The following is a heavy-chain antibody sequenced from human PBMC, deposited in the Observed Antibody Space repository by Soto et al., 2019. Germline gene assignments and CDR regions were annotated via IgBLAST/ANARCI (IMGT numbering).Heavy chain of an antibody. CDR3: ARDYTRRVFGVVITYYGMDV. D-gene: IGHD3-3*01. CDR2: ISSSSSYT. CDR1: GFTFSDYY. J-gene: IGHJ6*02. V-gene: IGHV3-11*06. Sequence: QVQLVESGGGLVKPGGSLRLSCAASGFTFSDYYMSWIRQAPGKGLEWVSYISSSSSYTNYADSVKGRFTISRDNAKNSLYLQMNSLRAEDTAVYYCARDYTRRVFGVVITYYGMDVWGQGTTVTVSS.